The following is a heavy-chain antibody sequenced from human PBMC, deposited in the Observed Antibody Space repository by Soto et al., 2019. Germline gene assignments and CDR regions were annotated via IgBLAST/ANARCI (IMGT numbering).Heavy chain of an antibody. CDR2: IYSGGST. J-gene: IGHJ4*02. CDR3: TRVRIYGDYIDYFDY. CDR1: GFTVSSNY. Sequence: EVQLVESGGGLVQPGGSLRLSCVASGFTVSSNYMGWVRQAPGKGLEWVSVIYSGGSTYHADSVKGRFTISRDNSKNTLYLQMNSLRAEDTAVYYCTRVRIYGDYIDYFDYWGQGTLVTVSS. V-gene: IGHV3-66*01. D-gene: IGHD4-17*01.